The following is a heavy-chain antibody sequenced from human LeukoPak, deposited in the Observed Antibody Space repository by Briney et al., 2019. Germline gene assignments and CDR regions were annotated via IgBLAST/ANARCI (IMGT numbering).Heavy chain of an antibody. J-gene: IGHJ6*04. Sequence: PGGSLRLSCVASEFTFNSYTTNWVRQAPGKGLEWVSSISSSRSHIYYADSVKGRFTISRDNAKNSLYLQMNSLRAEGTAVYYCAELGITMIGGVWGKGTTVTISS. CDR2: ISSSRSHI. V-gene: IGHV3-21*01. D-gene: IGHD3-10*02. CDR1: EFTFNSYT. CDR3: AELGITMIGGV.